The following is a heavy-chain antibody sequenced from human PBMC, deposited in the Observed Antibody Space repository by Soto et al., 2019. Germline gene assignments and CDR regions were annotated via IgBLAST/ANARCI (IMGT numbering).Heavy chain of an antibody. D-gene: IGHD5-12*01. Sequence: QVQLVESGGGLVKPGGSLRLSCAASGFTFSDYYMSWIRQAPGKGLEWVSYISSSSSYTTYADSVMGRFTISRDNAKNSLYLQMTRLRAAAPALYFCARDHPRYSGYDCVDYWGQGTLVTVSS. J-gene: IGHJ4*02. CDR2: ISSSSSYT. CDR1: GFTFSDYY. CDR3: ARDHPRYSGYDCVDY. V-gene: IGHV3-11*05.